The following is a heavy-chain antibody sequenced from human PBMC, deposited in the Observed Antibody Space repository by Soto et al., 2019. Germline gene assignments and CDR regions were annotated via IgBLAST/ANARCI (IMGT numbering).Heavy chain of an antibody. CDR1: GGTFSSYA. J-gene: IGHJ4*02. V-gene: IGHV1-69*13. D-gene: IGHD3-22*01. CDR3: ARGVHYDTSGYYYFY. CDR2: IIPIFGTA. Sequence: GASVKVSCKAAGGTFSSYAIDWGRQAPGQGFEWMGGIIPIFGTANYAQKFQGRITITADESTSTAYMELRSLRSEDTAMYYCARGVHYDTSGYYYFYWGQGTLVTVSS.